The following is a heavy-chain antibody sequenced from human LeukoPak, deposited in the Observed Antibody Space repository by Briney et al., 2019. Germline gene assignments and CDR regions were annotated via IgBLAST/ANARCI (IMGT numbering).Heavy chain of an antibody. D-gene: IGHD6-19*01. CDR1: GGSIRSSTYY. Sequence: SETLSLTCTVSGGSIRSSTYYWGWIRQPPGKGLEWIGSIYHSGSTYYNPSLKSRVTISVDTSKNQFSLKVSSVTAADTAVYCCARDISGGWLISIDYWGQGTLVTVSS. V-gene: IGHV4-39*07. J-gene: IGHJ4*02. CDR2: IYHSGST. CDR3: ARDISGGWLISIDY.